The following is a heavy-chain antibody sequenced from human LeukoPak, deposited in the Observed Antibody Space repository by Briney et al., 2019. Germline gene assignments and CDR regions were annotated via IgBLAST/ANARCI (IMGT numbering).Heavy chain of an antibody. V-gene: IGHV1-69*13. J-gene: IGHJ3*02. CDR2: IIPIFGTA. CDR3: ARGIEIAVDYYDSSGYSNDAFDI. Sequence: SVKVSCKASGGTFSSYAISWVRQAPGRGLEWMGGIIPIFGTANYAQKFQGRVTITADESTSTAYMELSSLRSEDTAVYYCARGIEIAVDYYDSSGYSNDAFDIWGQGTMVAVSS. CDR1: GGTFSSYA. D-gene: IGHD3-22*01.